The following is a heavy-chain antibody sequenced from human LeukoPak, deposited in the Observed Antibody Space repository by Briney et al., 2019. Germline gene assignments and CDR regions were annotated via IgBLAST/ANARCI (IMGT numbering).Heavy chain of an antibody. CDR3: AKVYNWNDRGSWFDP. V-gene: IGHV1-2*02. D-gene: IGHD1-1*01. Sequence: GASVKVSCKASGYTFTGYYMHWVRQAPGQGLEWMGWINPNSGGTNYAQKFQGRVTMTRDTSISTAYMELNRLRSDDTAVYYCAKVYNWNDRGSWFDPWGQGTLVTVSS. CDR1: GYTFTGYY. CDR2: INPNSGGT. J-gene: IGHJ5*02.